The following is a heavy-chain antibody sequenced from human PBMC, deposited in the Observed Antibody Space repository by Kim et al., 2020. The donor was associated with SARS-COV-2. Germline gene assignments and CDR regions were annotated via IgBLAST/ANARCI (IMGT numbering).Heavy chain of an antibody. D-gene: IGHD6-19*01. V-gene: IGHV4-39*01. Sequence: SETLSLTCTVSGGSISSSSYYWGWIRQPPGKGLEWIGSIYYSGSTYYNPSLKSRVTISVDTSKNQFSLKLSSVTAADTAVYYCAWGSVAVAGTLYYYYYYGMDVGGQGTTVTVSS. CDR2: IYYSGST. J-gene: IGHJ6*02. CDR3: AWGSVAVAGTLYYYYYYGMDV. CDR1: GGSISSSSYY.